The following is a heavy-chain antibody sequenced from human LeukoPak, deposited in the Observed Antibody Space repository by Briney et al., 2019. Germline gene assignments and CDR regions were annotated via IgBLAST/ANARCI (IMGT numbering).Heavy chain of an antibody. D-gene: IGHD3-3*02. CDR3: ARDRGAASLGAFDI. CDR2: ISSSSSYI. Sequence: PGGSLRLSCAASGFTFSSYSMNWVRQAPGKGLEWVSSISSSSSYIYYADSVKGRFTISRDNAKNSLYLQMNGLRAEDTAVYYCARDRGAASLGAFDIWGQGTMVTVSS. J-gene: IGHJ3*02. V-gene: IGHV3-21*01. CDR1: GFTFSSYS.